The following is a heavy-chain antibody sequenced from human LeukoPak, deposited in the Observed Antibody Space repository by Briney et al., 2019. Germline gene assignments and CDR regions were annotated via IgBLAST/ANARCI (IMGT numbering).Heavy chain of an antibody. V-gene: IGHV3-7*01. D-gene: IGHD6-6*01. CDR2: IKQDGSQK. CDR3: ARESFAARWD. Sequence: PGGSLRLSCAASGFTVSRNYMSWVRQAPGKGLEWVANIKQDGSQKYYVDSVKGRFTISRDNANNLLYLQMNSLRAEDTAVYYCARESFAARWDWGQGTLVTVSS. CDR1: GFTVSRNY. J-gene: IGHJ4*02.